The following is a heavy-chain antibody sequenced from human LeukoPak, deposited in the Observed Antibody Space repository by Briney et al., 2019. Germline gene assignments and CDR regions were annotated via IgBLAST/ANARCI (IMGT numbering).Heavy chain of an antibody. CDR3: ARELLGVTIFGVVKFYYFDY. CDR1: GGSISTYF. J-gene: IGHJ4*02. Sequence: PSETLSLTCTVSGGSISTYFWNWIRQPPGKGLEWIGYISYSGRTNYNPSLKSRVTISLDTSNTQFSLKLSSVTAADTAVYYCARELLGVTIFGVVKFYYFDYWGQGTLVTVSS. D-gene: IGHD3-3*01. CDR2: ISYSGRT. V-gene: IGHV4-59*01.